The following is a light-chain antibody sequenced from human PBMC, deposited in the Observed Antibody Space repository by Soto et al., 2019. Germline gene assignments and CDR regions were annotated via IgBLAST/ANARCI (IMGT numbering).Light chain of an antibody. Sequence: QSVLTQPPSVSGAPGQRVTISCIGSASNIGAGYDVHWYQHVPGRAPNLLIFGSNNRPSGVPDRFSGSKSGNTASLTISGLQAEDEADYYCCSYAGSYTHVVFGGGTKLTVL. CDR3: CSYAGSYTHVV. CDR2: GSN. J-gene: IGLJ2*01. CDR1: ASNIGAGYD. V-gene: IGLV1-40*01.